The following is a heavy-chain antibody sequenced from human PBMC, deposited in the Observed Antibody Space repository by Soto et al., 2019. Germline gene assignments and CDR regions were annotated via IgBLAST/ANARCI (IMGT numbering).Heavy chain of an antibody. CDR3: ARLGDI. CDR2: IYYTGTT. CDR1: GSPISIYY. Sequence: SDTLSLTCTVSGSPISIYYWSWFRQPPGRGLEWVGYIYYTGTTTYNPSLTSRVTISLDTSRSQFSLKLKSATAADSAVYFCARLGDI. V-gene: IGHV4-59*08. J-gene: IGHJ3*02.